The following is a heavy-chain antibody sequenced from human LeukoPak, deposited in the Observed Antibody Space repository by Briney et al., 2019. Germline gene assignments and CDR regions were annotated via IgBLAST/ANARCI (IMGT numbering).Heavy chain of an antibody. Sequence: PSETLSLTCTVSGGSISSSSYYWGWIRQPPGKGLEWIGSIYYSGSTYYNPSLKSRVTISVDTSKNQFSLKLSSVAAADTAVYYCARGLGYSSSWYPYNWFDPWGQGTLVTVSS. CDR1: GGSISSSSYY. D-gene: IGHD6-13*01. V-gene: IGHV4-39*07. J-gene: IGHJ5*02. CDR3: ARGLGYSSSWYPYNWFDP. CDR2: IYYSGST.